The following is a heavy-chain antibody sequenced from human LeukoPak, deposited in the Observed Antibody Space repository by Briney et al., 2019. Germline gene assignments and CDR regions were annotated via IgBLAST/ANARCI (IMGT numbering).Heavy chain of an antibody. CDR2: IYPGDSDT. V-gene: IGHV5-51*01. J-gene: IGHJ6*03. D-gene: IGHD1-7*01. Sequence: GESLKISDKGSGYRFTSYWIGWVRPMPGKGVEWMGIIYPGDSDTRYSQCFEGQVSISADKSIRTDNLQWSSRKAPDTAMYYCARHGPYNWNYDGDYYYYMDVWGKGTTVTVSS. CDR1: GYRFTSYW. CDR3: ARHGPYNWNYDGDYYYYMDV.